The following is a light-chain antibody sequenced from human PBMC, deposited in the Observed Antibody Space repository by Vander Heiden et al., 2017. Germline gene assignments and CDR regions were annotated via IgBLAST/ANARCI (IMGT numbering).Light chain of an antibody. J-gene: IGLJ1*01. CDR3: QAWDSSTAYV. CDR2: EDK. V-gene: IGLV3-1*01. CDR1: KLGDKY. Sequence: SYELTQPPSVSVSPGQTASITCSGDKLGDKYASWYQQKAGQPPVLVIYEDKKRPSGSPERFSGSKSGNTATLTIGGTQAMDEADYYCQAWDSSTAYVFGTGTKVTVL.